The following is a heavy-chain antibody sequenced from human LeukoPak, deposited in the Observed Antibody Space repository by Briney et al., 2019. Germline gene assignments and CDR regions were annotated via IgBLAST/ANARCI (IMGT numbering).Heavy chain of an antibody. CDR1: GASVSSVSDY. CDR2: IIYGGRT. D-gene: IGHD3-22*01. Sequence: SETLSLTCSVSGASVSSVSDYWGWFRQSPGEGLEWIGSIIYGGRTYYNPSLKSRVTMSVDTSKNQFSLKMRSVTAADTAVYYCARHDYDSTGSYRGYYFDYWGQGTLVTVSS. CDR3: ARHDYDSTGSYRGYYFDY. J-gene: IGHJ4*02. V-gene: IGHV4-39*01.